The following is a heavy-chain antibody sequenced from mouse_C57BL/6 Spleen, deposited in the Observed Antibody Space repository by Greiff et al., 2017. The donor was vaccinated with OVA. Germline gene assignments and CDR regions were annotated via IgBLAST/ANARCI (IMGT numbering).Heavy chain of an antibody. CDR3: AGSSGYVGYFDY. D-gene: IGHD3-2*02. Sequence: QVQLKQSGAELVKPGASVKISCKASGYAFSSYWMNWVKQRPGKGLEWIGQIYPGDGDTNYNGKFKGKATLTADKSSSTAYMQLSSLTSEDSAVYYCAGSSGYVGYFDYWGQGTTLTVSS. CDR1: GYAFSSYW. V-gene: IGHV1-80*01. J-gene: IGHJ2*01. CDR2: IYPGDGDT.